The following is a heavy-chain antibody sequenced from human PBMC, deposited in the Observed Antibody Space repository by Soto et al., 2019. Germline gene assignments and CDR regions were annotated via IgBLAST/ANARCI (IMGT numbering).Heavy chain of an antibody. V-gene: IGHV4-30-2*01. CDR2: IYHSGST. J-gene: IGHJ4*02. CDR3: ARGAVVNFDS. CDR1: GGSISSGGSS. D-gene: IGHD3-22*01. Sequence: SETLSLTCAVSGGSISSGGSSWTWIRQPPGKCLEWIGYIYHSGSTYYNPSLKSRVTISLDRSKNQFSLRLSSVTAADTAVYYCARGAVVNFDSWGQGTLVTVS.